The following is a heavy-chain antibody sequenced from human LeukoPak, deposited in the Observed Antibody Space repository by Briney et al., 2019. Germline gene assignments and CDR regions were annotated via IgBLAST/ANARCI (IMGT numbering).Heavy chain of an antibody. D-gene: IGHD4-23*01. Sequence: GASVKVSCKASGYTFTSYYMHWVRQAPGQGLEWMGIINPSGGNTSYAQKFQGRVTMTRDTSTSTVYMELSSLRSEDTAVYYCARDRDYGGKVYAFDIWGQGTMVTVSS. V-gene: IGHV1-46*01. J-gene: IGHJ3*02. CDR1: GYTFTSYY. CDR2: INPSGGNT. CDR3: ARDRDYGGKVYAFDI.